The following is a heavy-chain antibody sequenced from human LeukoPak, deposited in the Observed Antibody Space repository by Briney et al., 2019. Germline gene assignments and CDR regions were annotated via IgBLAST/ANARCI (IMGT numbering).Heavy chain of an antibody. D-gene: IGHD6-13*01. Sequence: GGSLRLSCAASGFTFSSYAMSWVRQAPGKGLEWVSAISGSGGSTYYADSVKGRFTISRDNSKNTLYLQMNSLRAEDTAVYYCAKDLGYSSNWYTEYYFDYWGQGTLVTVSS. CDR2: ISGSGGST. J-gene: IGHJ4*02. CDR3: AKDLGYSSNWYTEYYFDY. CDR1: GFTFSSYA. V-gene: IGHV3-23*01.